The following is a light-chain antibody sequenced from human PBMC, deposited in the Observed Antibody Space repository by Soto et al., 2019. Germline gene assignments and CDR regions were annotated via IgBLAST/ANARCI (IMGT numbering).Light chain of an antibody. V-gene: IGKV3-20*01. CDR2: GAS. J-gene: IGKJ1*01. Sequence: IVMTQSAATLSVSPGERASLSCRASQSVNTNLAWYQQTPGQAPRLLVYGASSRATGIPDRFSGSGSGTDFTLTISRLEPEDFAVYYCQQYGSSPLWTFGQGTKVDI. CDR1: QSVNTN. CDR3: QQYGSSPLWT.